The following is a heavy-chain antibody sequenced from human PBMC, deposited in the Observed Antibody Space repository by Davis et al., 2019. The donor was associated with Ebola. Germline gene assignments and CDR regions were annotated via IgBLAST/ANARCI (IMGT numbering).Heavy chain of an antibody. CDR1: GFTFGDYA. Sequence: GESLKISCTASGFTFGDYAMSWVRQAPGKGLEWVGFIRSKAYGGTTEYAASVKGRFTISRDDSKSIAYLQMNSLKTEDTAVYYCTRAGTIFGVAKRGHYFDYWGQGTLVTVSS. CDR3: TRAGTIFGVAKRGHYFDY. CDR2: IRSKAYGGTT. V-gene: IGHV3-49*04. J-gene: IGHJ4*02. D-gene: IGHD3-3*01.